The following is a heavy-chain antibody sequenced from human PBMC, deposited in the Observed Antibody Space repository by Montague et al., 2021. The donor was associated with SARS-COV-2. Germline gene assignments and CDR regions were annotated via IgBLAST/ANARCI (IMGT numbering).Heavy chain of an antibody. Sequence: SLRLSCPASGFTFSSYEMNWVRQAPGKGLEWVSYISSSGSTIYYADSVKGRFTISRDNAKNSLYLQMNSLRAEDTAVYYCARVLVVTYHGMDVWGQGTTVTVSS. CDR1: GFTFSSYE. CDR3: ARVLVVTYHGMDV. CDR2: ISSSGSTI. V-gene: IGHV3-48*03. D-gene: IGHD3-22*01. J-gene: IGHJ6*02.